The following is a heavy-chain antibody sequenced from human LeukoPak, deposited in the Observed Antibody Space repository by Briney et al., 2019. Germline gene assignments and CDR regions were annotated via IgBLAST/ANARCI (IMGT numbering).Heavy chain of an antibody. CDR3: AKGGYIVGSITGP. Sequence: GGSLRLSCAASGLSIDNYVMHWVRQAPGRGLEWVADSSRNGVNVAYADSVKGRFIISREKDKNSLYLQMNSLRPEDTALYYCAKGGYIVGSITGPWGQGTQVTVSS. CDR1: GLSIDNYV. D-gene: IGHD5-12*01. V-gene: IGHV3-9*01. CDR2: SSRNGVNV. J-gene: IGHJ5*02.